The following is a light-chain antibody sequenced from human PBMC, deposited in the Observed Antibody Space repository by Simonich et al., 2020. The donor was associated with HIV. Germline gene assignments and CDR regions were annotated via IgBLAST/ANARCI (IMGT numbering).Light chain of an antibody. CDR3: QVWDSSSDHWV. CDR1: NIGSKS. CDR2: DDS. J-gene: IGLJ3*02. V-gene: IGLV3-21*03. Sequence: SYVLTQPPSVSVAPGKPARITCGGNNIGSKSVHWYQQKPGQAPVLVVYDDSDRPSGSPERFSGSTSGNKATMTISRVEAGDEADYYCQVWDSSSDHWVFGGGTKLTVL.